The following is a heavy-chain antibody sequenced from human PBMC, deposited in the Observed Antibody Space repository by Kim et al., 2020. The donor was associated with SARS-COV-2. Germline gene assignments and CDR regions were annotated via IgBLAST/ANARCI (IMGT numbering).Heavy chain of an antibody. CDR2: ISAYNGNT. J-gene: IGHJ5*02. V-gene: IGHV1-18*04. Sequence: ASVKVSCKASGYTFTSYGISWVRQAPGQGLEWMGWISAYNGNTNYAQKLQGRVTMTTDTSTSTAYMELRSLRSDDTAVYYCARDRARGYFDWLPKFDPWGQGTLVTVSS. D-gene: IGHD3-9*01. CDR1: GYTFTSYG. CDR3: ARDRARGYFDWLPKFDP.